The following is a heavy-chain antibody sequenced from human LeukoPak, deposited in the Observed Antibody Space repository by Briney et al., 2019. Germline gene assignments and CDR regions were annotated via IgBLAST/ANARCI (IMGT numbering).Heavy chain of an antibody. Sequence: SETLSLTCAVYGGSLSGYYWSWIRQPPGKGLEWIGEINHSGSTNYNPSLKSRVTISVDTSKNQFSLKLSSVTAADTAVYYCARWGKAYSSSRFDYWGQGTLVTVSS. V-gene: IGHV4-34*01. D-gene: IGHD6-6*01. CDR3: ARWGKAYSSSRFDY. J-gene: IGHJ4*02. CDR2: INHSGST. CDR1: GGSLSGYY.